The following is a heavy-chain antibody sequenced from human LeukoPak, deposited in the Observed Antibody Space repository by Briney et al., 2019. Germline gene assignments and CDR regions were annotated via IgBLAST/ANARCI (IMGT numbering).Heavy chain of an antibody. D-gene: IGHD4-23*01. CDR2: ISYSGYT. CDR1: GGSIRSYY. CDR3: ARGRNDNGGMFFDS. Sequence: SETLSLTCTVSGGSIRSYYWNWIRPAPGKGLEWVGFISYSGYTSYSPSLKSRVAISVDTAKSQFSLRLNSMTAADTAIYYCARGRNDNGGMFFDSWAQGNLVTVSS. V-gene: IGHV4-59*01. J-gene: IGHJ4*02.